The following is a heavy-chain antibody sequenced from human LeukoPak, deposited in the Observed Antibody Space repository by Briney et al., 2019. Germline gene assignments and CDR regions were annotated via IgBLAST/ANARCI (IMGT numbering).Heavy chain of an antibody. D-gene: IGHD3-9*01. CDR1: GYTFTSYD. V-gene: IGHV7-4-1*02. CDR3: AREDWSR. J-gene: IGHJ4*02. CDR2: MNTNTGNP. Sequence: ASVKVSCKASGYTFTSYDINWVRQATGQGLEWMGWMNTNTGNPTYAQGFTGRFVFSLDTSVSTAYLQISSLKAEDTAVYYCAREDWSRWGQGTLVTVAS.